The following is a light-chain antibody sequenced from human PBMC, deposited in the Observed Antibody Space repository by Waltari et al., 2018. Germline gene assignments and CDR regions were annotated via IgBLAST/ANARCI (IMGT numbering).Light chain of an antibody. CDR1: TRPVGGFND. CDR3: LSYSRGSTLRV. J-gene: IGLJ1*01. CDR2: DVT. V-gene: IGLV2-14*03. Sequence: QSALTQPAPVSGSPGQSVTTSGTGTTRPVGGFNDVSWYQQHPGKAPRLLIFDVTKRPSGVSDRFSGSKSGNTASLTISGLQAEDEADYYCLSYSRGSTLRVFGPGTRVTV.